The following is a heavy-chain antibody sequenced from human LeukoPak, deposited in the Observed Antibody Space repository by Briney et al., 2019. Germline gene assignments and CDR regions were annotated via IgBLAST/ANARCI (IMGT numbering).Heavy chain of an antibody. J-gene: IGHJ4*02. CDR2: IWYDGSNK. CDR3: AKVQVDIVVVPAATRPPPGVYYFDY. D-gene: IGHD2-2*03. CDR1: GFTFSSYG. V-gene: IGHV3-33*06. Sequence: PGRSLRLSCAASGFTFSSYGMHWVRQAPGKGLEWVAVIWYDGSNKYYADSVKGRFTISRDNSKNTLYLQMNSLRAEDTAVYYCAKVQVDIVVVPAATRPPPGVYYFDYWGQGTLVTVSS.